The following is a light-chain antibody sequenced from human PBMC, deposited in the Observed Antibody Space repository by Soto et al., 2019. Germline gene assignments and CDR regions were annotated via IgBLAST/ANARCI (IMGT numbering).Light chain of an antibody. V-gene: IGKV4-1*01. CDR3: QHDYRTPNI. CDR1: QSVLYSSNNKNY. J-gene: IGKJ2*01. CDR2: WAS. Sequence: DIVMTQSPDSLAVSLGERATINCKSSQSVLYSSNNKNYLAWYQQKPGQPPKLLIYWASTRESGVPDLFRGSGYGTDFTLAICVLQAEEGAVYSCQHDYRTPNILGQGTKLEIK.